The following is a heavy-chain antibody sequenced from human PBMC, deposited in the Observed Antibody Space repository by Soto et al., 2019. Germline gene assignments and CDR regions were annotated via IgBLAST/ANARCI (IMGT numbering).Heavy chain of an antibody. CDR3: AKDRSGYDFAYYYYGLDA. Sequence: GGSLRLSCAASGFTFSSYAMSWVRQAPGKGLEWVSAISGSGGSTYYADSVKGRFTISRDNSKNTLYLQMNSLRAEDTAVYYCAKDRSGYDFAYYYYGLDAWGQGTMVTVSS. CDR1: GFTFSSYA. V-gene: IGHV3-23*01. J-gene: IGHJ6*02. CDR2: ISGSGGST. D-gene: IGHD5-12*01.